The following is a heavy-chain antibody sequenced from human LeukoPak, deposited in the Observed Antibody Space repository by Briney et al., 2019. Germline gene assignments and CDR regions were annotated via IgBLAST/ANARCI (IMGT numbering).Heavy chain of an antibody. CDR2: ITSSGNTL. J-gene: IGHJ4*02. D-gene: IGHD3-10*01. V-gene: IGHV3-11*01. CDR3: ARERGSVYGSGNNYFDY. CDR1: GFTFRDYY. Sequence: PGGSLRLSCAASGFTFRDYYVSWIRQAPGKGLEWVSYITSSGNTLYYADSVKGRFTIYSDNVMSSLYLQMNSLRDDDTDVYYCARERGSVYGSGNNYFDYWGQGTLVTVSS.